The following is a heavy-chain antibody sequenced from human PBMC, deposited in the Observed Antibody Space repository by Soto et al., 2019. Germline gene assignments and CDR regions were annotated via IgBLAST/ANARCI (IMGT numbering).Heavy chain of an antibody. V-gene: IGHV1-8*01. J-gene: IGHJ6*02. D-gene: IGHD6-19*01. CDR3: ARGIEGWYQGRYYYGMDV. CDR2: MNPNSGNT. CDR1: GYTFTSYD. Sequence: ASVKVSCKASGYTFTSYDINWVRQATGQGLEWMGWMNPNSGNTGYAKKLQGRVTMTRNTSISTAYMELSSLRSEDTAVYYCARGIEGWYQGRYYYGMDVWGQGTTVTVSS.